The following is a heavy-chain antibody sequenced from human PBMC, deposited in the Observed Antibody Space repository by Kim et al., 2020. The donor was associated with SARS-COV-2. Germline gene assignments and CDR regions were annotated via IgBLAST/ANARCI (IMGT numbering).Heavy chain of an antibody. J-gene: IGHJ4*02. CDR1: GYTFTSYG. V-gene: IGHV1-18*01. CDR3: ARAGLSRSYYDHRDYFDY. Sequence: ASVKVSCKASGYTFTSYGISWVRQAPGQGLEWMGWISAYNGNTNYAQKLQGRVTITTDTSTSTAYMELRSLRSDDTAVYYCARAGLSRSYYDHRDYFDYWGQGTLVTVSS. CDR2: ISAYNGNT. D-gene: IGHD3-22*01.